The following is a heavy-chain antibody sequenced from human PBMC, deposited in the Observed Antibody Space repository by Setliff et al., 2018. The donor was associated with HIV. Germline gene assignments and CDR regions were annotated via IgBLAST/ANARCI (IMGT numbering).Heavy chain of an antibody. CDR3: ARDEVSNWFDP. CDR1: GGTFSSYS. V-gene: IGHV1-69*04. CDR2: IIPILGIA. Sequence: ASVKVSCKASGGTFSSYSFSWVRQAPGQGLEWMGRIIPILGIANYAQKFQGRVTITADKSTSTVYMELSSLRSEDTAVYYCARDEVSNWFDPWGQGTLVTVSS. J-gene: IGHJ5*02.